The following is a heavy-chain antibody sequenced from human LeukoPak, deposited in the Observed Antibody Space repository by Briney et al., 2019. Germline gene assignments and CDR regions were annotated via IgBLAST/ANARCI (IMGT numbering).Heavy chain of an antibody. Sequence: PGRSLRLSCAASGFTFSRYGMHWVRQAPGKGLEWVAFIRSDGSNEYYVDSLKGRFTISRDNSKNTLYLQMNSLRAEDTAVYYCAKDGGGSSWFHYYYMDVWGKGTTVTISS. V-gene: IGHV3-30*02. CDR3: AKDGGGSSWFHYYYMDV. CDR2: IRSDGSNE. D-gene: IGHD6-13*01. J-gene: IGHJ6*03. CDR1: GFTFSRYG.